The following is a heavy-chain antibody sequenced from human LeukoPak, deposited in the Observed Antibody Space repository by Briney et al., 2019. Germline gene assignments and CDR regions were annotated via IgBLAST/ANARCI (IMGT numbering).Heavy chain of an antibody. CDR3: ARDFGGYSSGWVGSNWFDP. J-gene: IGHJ5*02. CDR2: ISSSSSYI. V-gene: IGHV3-21*01. D-gene: IGHD6-19*01. CDR1: GFAFTNAW. Sequence: GGSLRLSCVASGFAFTNAWMNWVRQAPGKGLEWVSSISSSSSYIYYADSVKGRFTISRDSAKNSLYLQMNSLRAEDTAVYYCARDFGGYSSGWVGSNWFDPWGQGTLVTVSS.